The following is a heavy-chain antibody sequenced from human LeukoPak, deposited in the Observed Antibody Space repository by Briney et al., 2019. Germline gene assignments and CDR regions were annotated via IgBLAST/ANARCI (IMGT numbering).Heavy chain of an antibody. CDR1: GFTFRNYG. V-gene: IGHV3-33*01. CDR2: IWYDGSNK. D-gene: IGHD6-13*01. CDR3: ARSKGLQQQGGDY. J-gene: IGHJ4*02. Sequence: TGGSLRLSCAASGFTFRNYGMHWVRQAPGKALEGVAVIWYDGSNKYYADSVRGRFTISRDISKNTLYLQMTGLRADDTAVYYCARSKGLQQQGGDYWGQGTLVTVSS.